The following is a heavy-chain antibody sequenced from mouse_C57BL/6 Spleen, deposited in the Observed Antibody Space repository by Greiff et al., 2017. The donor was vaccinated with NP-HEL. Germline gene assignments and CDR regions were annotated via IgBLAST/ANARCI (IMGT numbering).Heavy chain of an antibody. D-gene: IGHD1-1*01. Sequence: EVQGVESGGDLVKPGGSLKLSCAASGFTFSSYGMSWVRQTPDKRLEWVATISSGGSYTYYPDSVKGRFTISRDNAKNTLYLQMSSLKSEDTAMYYCARQGYGSRGYYAMDYWGQGTSVTVSS. J-gene: IGHJ4*01. CDR3: ARQGYGSRGYYAMDY. CDR1: GFTFSSYG. V-gene: IGHV5-6*01. CDR2: ISSGGSYT.